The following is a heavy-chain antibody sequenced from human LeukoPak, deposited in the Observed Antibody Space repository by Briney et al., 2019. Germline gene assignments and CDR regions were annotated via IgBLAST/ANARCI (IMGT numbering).Heavy chain of an antibody. CDR2: IIPIFGTA. CDR1: GYTFTSYA. D-gene: IGHD2-15*01. CDR3: ARARGDMYFDL. V-gene: IGHV1-69*05. J-gene: IGHJ2*01. Sequence: ASVKDSCKASGYTFTSYAISWVRQAPGQGLEWMGGIIPIFGTANYAQKFQGRVTITTDESTSTAYMELSSLRSEDTAVYYCARARGDMYFDLWGRGTLVTVSS.